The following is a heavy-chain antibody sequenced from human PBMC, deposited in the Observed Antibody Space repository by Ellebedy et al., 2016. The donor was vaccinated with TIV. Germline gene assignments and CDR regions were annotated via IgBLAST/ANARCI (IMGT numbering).Heavy chain of an antibody. V-gene: IGHV4-39*07. J-gene: IGHJ4*02. CDR1: GGSISTSNRF. CDR3: ARGATHRRSTVITNFDC. Sequence: MPGGSLRLSCSVSGGSISTSNRFWGWIRQPPGKGLEWIGSIYYNGENRYSNPSLKSRVTMSIDTSKNQFSLNLNHVTAADTAVYYCARGATHRRSTVITNFDCWGQGTLVTVSS. CDR2: IYYNGENR. D-gene: IGHD4-23*01.